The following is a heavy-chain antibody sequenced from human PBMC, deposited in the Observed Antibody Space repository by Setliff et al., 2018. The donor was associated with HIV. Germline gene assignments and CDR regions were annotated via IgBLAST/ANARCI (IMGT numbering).Heavy chain of an antibody. J-gene: IGHJ5*02. Sequence: PSETLSLTCTVSGGSISSDDYYWSWIRQPPGKGLEWIGYIYYSGTTYYNPSLKSRVTISVDTSKNQFSLKLNSVTAADTAVYYCARVSLWFGELSTDPNWFDPWGQGTLVTVS. CDR2: IYYSGTT. D-gene: IGHD3-10*01. CDR1: GGSISSDDYY. V-gene: IGHV4-30-4*08. CDR3: ARVSLWFGELSTDPNWFDP.